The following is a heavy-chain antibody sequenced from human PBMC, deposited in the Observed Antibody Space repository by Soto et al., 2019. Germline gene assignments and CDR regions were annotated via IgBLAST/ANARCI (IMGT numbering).Heavy chain of an antibody. Sequence: GASAKVSCKVSGYTLTELSMHWVRQAPGKGLEWMGGFDPEDGETIYAQKFQGRVTMTEDTSTDTAYMELSSLRSEDTAVYYCATTPSRQQLVRATYYYMDVWGKGTTVTVSS. CDR3: ATTPSRQQLVRATYYYMDV. V-gene: IGHV1-24*01. CDR2: FDPEDGET. CDR1: GYTLTELS. D-gene: IGHD6-13*01. J-gene: IGHJ6*03.